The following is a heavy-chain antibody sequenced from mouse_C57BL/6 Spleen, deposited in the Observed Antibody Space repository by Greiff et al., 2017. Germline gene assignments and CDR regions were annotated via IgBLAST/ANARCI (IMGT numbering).Heavy chain of an antibody. V-gene: IGHV7-1*01. J-gene: IGHJ4*01. CDR1: GFTFSDFY. CDR3: ARDADWDAMDY. Sequence: EVKVEESGGGLVQSGRSLRLSCATSGFTFSDFYMEWVRQAPGKGLEWIAASRNKANDYTTEYSASVKGRFIVSRDTSQSILYLQMNALRAEDTAIYYCARDADWDAMDYWGQGTSVTVSS. CDR2: SRNKANDYTT.